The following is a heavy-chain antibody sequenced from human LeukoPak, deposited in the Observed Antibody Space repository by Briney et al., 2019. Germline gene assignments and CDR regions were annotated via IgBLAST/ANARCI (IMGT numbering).Heavy chain of an antibody. J-gene: IGHJ4*02. V-gene: IGHV3-64*01. Sequence: PGGSLGLSVAASGLRLGGIAMHWARRVQGRGPGISPPFGVSGDKTHYGSSVQGRFTVSRDNSKNTLYLQMGSLRAEDMAVYYCARAPPLERIGWYGEDEFRGQGTLVIVS. CDR2: FGVSGDKT. D-gene: IGHD6-19*01. CDR1: GLRLGGIA. CDR3: ARAPPLERIGWYGEDEF.